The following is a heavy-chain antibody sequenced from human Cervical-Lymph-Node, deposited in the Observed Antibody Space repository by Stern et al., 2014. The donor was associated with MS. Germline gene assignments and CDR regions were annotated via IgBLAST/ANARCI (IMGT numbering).Heavy chain of an antibody. D-gene: IGHD5-18*01. CDR3: ARDFVDTAMITRSDYLDC. CDR2: ITTNTGNS. CDR1: GYTLTNYP. J-gene: IGHJ4*02. Sequence: VQLVESGSELKKPGASVKVSCKASGYTLTNYPINWVRQAPGQGLEWMGWITTNTGNSPYAQDFTGRFVFSLDTSVSTAYLQISNLKAEDTAVYYCARDFVDTAMITRSDYLDCWGQGTLVTVSS. V-gene: IGHV7-4-1*02.